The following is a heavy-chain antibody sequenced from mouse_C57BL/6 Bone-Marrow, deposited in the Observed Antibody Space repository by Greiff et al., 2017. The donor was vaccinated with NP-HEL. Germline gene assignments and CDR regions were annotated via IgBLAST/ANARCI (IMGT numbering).Heavy chain of an antibody. Sequence: EVKLVESGGGLVQPGGSLKLSCAASGFTFSDYYMYWVRQTPEKRLEWVAYISNGGGSTYYPDTVKGRFTISRDNAKNTLYLQMSRLKSEDTAMYYCARYYGDAMDYWGQGTSVTVSS. V-gene: IGHV5-12*01. CDR2: ISNGGGST. J-gene: IGHJ4*01. CDR3: ARYYGDAMDY. D-gene: IGHD1-1*02. CDR1: GFTFSDYY.